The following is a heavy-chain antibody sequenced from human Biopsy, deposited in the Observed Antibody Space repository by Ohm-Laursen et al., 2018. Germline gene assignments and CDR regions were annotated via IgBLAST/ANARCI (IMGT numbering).Heavy chain of an antibody. V-gene: IGHV1-69*04. J-gene: IGHJ4*02. CDR3: EFIDY. CDR1: GSTFKTYG. Sequence: SVKVSCNASGSTFKTYGVNWVRQAPGQGLEWMGRIIPSLNARDFAQKFQGRVTFTADKSTTTAYMELSSLTSDDTAVYFCEFIDYWGQGTLVTVSS. CDR2: IIPSLNAR.